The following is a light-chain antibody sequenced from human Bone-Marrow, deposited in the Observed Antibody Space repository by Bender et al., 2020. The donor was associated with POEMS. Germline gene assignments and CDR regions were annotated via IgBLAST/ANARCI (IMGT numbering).Light chain of an antibody. CDR2: EVV. CDR1: NRDVGGYNL. J-gene: IGLJ1*01. Sequence: QSALTQPASVSGSPGQSLTISCTGTNRDVGGYNLISWYQQHPGQAPQLIIYEVVKRPSGISDRFSGSKSGTTASLTISGLQAEDEADYYCSSYAGSNNYVFGTGAKVTVL. V-gene: IGLV2-23*02. CDR3: SSYAGSNNYV.